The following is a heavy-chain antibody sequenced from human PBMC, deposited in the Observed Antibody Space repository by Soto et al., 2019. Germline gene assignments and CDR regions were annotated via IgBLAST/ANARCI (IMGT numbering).Heavy chain of an antibody. V-gene: IGHV4-31*02. D-gene: IGHD2-21*02. CDR2: IYYSGST. J-gene: IGHJ4*02. CDR3: ARAVTAPHFDF. CDR1: DGSISSVGYY. Sequence: LLMLSLTCTVSDGSISSVGYYWSWIKQHPGKGLEWIGYIYYSGSTYYNPSLKSRVTISVDTSKNQFSLKLSSVTAADTSVYYDARAVTAPHFDFWGQGTLVTVFS.